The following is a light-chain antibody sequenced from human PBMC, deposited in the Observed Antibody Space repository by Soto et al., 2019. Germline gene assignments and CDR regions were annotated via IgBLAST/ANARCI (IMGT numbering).Light chain of an antibody. CDR1: SSDVGGYNY. CDR2: DVS. J-gene: IGLJ3*02. V-gene: IGLV2-11*01. Sequence: QSALTQPRSVSGSPGQSVTISCTGTSSDVGGYNYVSWYQQHPGKAPKLMIYDVSNRPSGVPDRFSGSKSGNTASLPISGLQAEDEADYYCCSYAGGFTLVFGGGTKLTVL. CDR3: CSYAGGFTLV.